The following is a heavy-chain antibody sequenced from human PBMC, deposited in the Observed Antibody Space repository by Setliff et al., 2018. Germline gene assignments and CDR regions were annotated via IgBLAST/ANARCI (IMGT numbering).Heavy chain of an antibody. Sequence: ASVKVSCKTSGYTFTNYGINWVRQAPGQGLEWMGWINNYSFKTNSPQKFLDRLTMTTDTSTSTAYMELRSLRSDDTAMYYCARSHYSNDYYYYYGMDVWGQGTTVTVSS. V-gene: IGHV1-18*01. CDR3: ARSHYSNDYYYYYGMDV. D-gene: IGHD4-4*01. CDR1: GYTFTNYG. CDR2: INNYSFKT. J-gene: IGHJ6*02.